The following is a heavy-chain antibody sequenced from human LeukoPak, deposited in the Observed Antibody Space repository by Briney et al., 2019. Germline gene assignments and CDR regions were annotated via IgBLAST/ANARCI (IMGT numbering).Heavy chain of an antibody. D-gene: IGHD3-3*01. Sequence: PGGSLRLSCAASGFTFSSYAMSWVRQAPGKGLEWVSVISGSGGSTYYADSVKGRFTISRDKSKNTLFLQMNSLRAEDTAVYYCAKVYYDFWSGYHSGDDYWGQGTLVTVSS. J-gene: IGHJ4*02. CDR3: AKVYYDFWSGYHSGDDY. V-gene: IGHV3-23*01. CDR2: ISGSGGST. CDR1: GFTFSSYA.